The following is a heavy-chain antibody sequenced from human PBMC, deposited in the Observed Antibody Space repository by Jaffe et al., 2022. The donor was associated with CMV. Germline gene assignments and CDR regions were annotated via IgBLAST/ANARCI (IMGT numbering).Heavy chain of an antibody. Sequence: QLQLQPSGPGLVKPSETLSLTCTVSGGSIYSSNYYWAWIRQPPGKGLEWIGNIFYSGTTYYNPSLKSRLTISVDTSENQFSLNLNSVTAADTAVYYCARQRGYCSRCYSFVWQSPDDYYYYIDVWGKGTTVTVSS. J-gene: IGHJ6*03. D-gene: IGHD2-15*01. CDR2: IFYSGTT. CDR3: ARQRGYCSRCYSFVWQSPDDYYYYIDV. V-gene: IGHV4-39*01. CDR1: GGSIYSSNYY.